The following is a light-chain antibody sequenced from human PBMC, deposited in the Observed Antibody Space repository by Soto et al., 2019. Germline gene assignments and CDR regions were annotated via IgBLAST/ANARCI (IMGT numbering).Light chain of an antibody. CDR2: GAS. CDR3: QEYNNWPPIT. V-gene: IGKV3D-15*01. J-gene: IGKJ5*01. CDR1: QSVSSN. Sequence: ILTPESPATHSLCLGATPNISSMASQSVSSNLAWSPQKPGQAPRLLISGASTRATGIPARFSGSGSGTEFTLPIRSLPSEDFAVYYCQEYNNWPPITFGQATRLEIK.